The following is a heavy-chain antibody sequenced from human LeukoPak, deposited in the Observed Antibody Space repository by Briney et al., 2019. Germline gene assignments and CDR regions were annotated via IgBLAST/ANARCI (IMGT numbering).Heavy chain of an antibody. CDR1: GGSFSGYY. Sequence: SETLSLTCAVYGGSFSGYYWSWIRQPPGKGLEWIGEINHSGSTNYNPSLKRRVTISVDTSKNQFSLKLSSVTAADTAVYYCARGPRNSRKRWFDPWGQGTLVTVSS. J-gene: IGHJ5*02. D-gene: IGHD4-23*01. CDR2: INHSGST. V-gene: IGHV4-34*01. CDR3: ARGPRNSRKRWFDP.